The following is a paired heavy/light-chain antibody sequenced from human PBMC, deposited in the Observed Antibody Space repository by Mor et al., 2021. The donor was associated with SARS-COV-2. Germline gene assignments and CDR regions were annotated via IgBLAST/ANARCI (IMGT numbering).Heavy chain of an antibody. CDR2: IKEDGRTI. CDR1: GFNLNDKT. CDR3: ARELSWSARDY. J-gene: IGHJ4*02. D-gene: IGHD2-15*01. Sequence: EVQVVESGGGLVQPGGSLRLSCVASGFNLNDKTMSWVRQAPGKGLEWVANIKEDGRTINYADSVKGRFSISRDKAKSSLYLQMNSLRAEDTAMYYCARELSWSARDYWGQGTLVIVSS. V-gene: IGHV3-7*03.
Light chain of an antibody. J-gene: IGLJ1*01. CDR2: HVN. CDR1: SSDIGGYNF. Sequence: QSALTQPASVSGSPGQSITISCTGTSSDIGGYNFVSWYQQHPGKAPKLMIYHVNNRPSGVSNRFSGSKSGNTASLTISGLQAEDEADYYCSSYTGGSTHYVFGAGTTVTVL. CDR3: SSYTGGSTHYV. V-gene: IGLV2-14*03.